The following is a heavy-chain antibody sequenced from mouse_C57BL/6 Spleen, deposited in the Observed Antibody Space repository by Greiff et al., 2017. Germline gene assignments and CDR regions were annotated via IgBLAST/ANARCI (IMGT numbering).Heavy chain of an antibody. Sequence: VKLMESGPELVKPGASVKLSCKASGYTFTSYDINWVKQRPGQGLEWIGWIHPRDGNTYYNEKFKGKATLTADKSSSTAYMQLSSLTSEDSAGEFGAREEDGNYDYWGQGTTVTVSS. J-gene: IGHJ2*01. CDR3: AREEDGNYDY. D-gene: IGHD2-1*01. CDR1: GYTFTSYD. CDR2: IHPRDGNT. V-gene: IGHV1-85*01.